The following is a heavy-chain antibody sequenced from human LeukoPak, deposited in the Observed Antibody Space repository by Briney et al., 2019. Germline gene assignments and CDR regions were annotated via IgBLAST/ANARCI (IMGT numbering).Heavy chain of an antibody. J-gene: IGHJ4*02. Sequence: GGSLRLSCAASGFTFSSYAMSWVRQAPGKGLEWVSAISGSGGSTYYADSAKGRFTISRDNSKNTLYLQMNSLRAEDTAVYYCAKDQSGGYDSVPYYWGQGTLDTVSS. D-gene: IGHD5-12*01. V-gene: IGHV3-23*01. CDR1: GFTFSSYA. CDR2: ISGSGGST. CDR3: AKDQSGGYDSVPYY.